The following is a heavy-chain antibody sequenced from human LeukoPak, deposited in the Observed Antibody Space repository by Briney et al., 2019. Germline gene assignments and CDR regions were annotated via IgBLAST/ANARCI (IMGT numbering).Heavy chain of an antibody. Sequence: SETLSLTCTVSGGSISSGDYYWSWIRQPPGKGLEWIGYIYYSGSTYYNPSLKSRVTISADASKNQFSLKLSSVTAADTAVYYCASGGQQLVLNYWGQGTLVTVSS. J-gene: IGHJ4*02. V-gene: IGHV4-30-4*01. D-gene: IGHD6-13*01. CDR3: ASGGQQLVLNY. CDR2: IYYSGST. CDR1: GGSISSGDYY.